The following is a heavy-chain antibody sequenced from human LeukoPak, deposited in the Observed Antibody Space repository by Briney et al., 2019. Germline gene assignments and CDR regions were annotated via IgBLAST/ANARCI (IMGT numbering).Heavy chain of an antibody. CDR2: ISDNGGGT. Sequence: GGSLRLSCGASGFIFRNYAMSWVRQAPGEGLEWFSGISDNGGGTYYADSVKGRFTISRDNSKNMLYLQMNSLRVEDTAVYYCAKGSGALGAPLYDYWGQGILVTGSS. CDR1: GFIFRNYA. CDR3: AKGSGALGAPLYDY. D-gene: IGHD4/OR15-4a*01. J-gene: IGHJ4*02. V-gene: IGHV3-23*01.